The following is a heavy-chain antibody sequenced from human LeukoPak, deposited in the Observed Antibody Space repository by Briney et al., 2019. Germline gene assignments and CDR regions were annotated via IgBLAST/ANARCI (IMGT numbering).Heavy chain of an antibody. V-gene: IGHV1-46*01. CDR2: INPSIGST. Sequence: ASEKVSCKASRYTFTSYYIHWVRQAPGQGLEWMGIINPSIGSTIYSQKFQGRVTMTRDTSTSTVYMELSSLKSEDTAVFYCAISGNYFRPFDYWGQGTLVSVSS. J-gene: IGHJ4*02. CDR1: RYTFTSYY. D-gene: IGHD1-26*01. CDR3: AISGNYFRPFDY.